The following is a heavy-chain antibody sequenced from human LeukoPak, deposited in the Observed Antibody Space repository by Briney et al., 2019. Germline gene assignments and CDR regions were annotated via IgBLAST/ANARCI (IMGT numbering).Heavy chain of an antibody. CDR3: AKALLLFSSDYFDY. D-gene: IGHD3-10*01. CDR1: RFTFSSYA. CDR2: ISGSGGRT. J-gene: IGHJ4*02. Sequence: LPGGSLRLSCAASRFTFSSYAMTWVRQAPGQGLEWVSAISGSGGRTYYADSLKGRFTISRDNSKNTLYLQMNSLRAEDTAVYYCAKALLLFSSDYFDYWGQGTLVTVSS. V-gene: IGHV3-23*01.